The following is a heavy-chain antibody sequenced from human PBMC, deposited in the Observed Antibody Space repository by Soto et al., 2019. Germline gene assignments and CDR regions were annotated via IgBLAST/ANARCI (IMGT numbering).Heavy chain of an antibody. CDR3: ATAVPTFVVVTASDY. Sequence: PGVSXRLSCSSSGFTFRNFGIHWVRQAPGKGLEWVAVISYDGTNKYYADSVNGRFTISRDNSKNTLYLQINSLRAEDTAVYYCATAVPTFVVVTASDYWGQGTLVTVYS. CDR1: GFTFRNFG. J-gene: IGHJ4*02. CDR2: ISYDGTNK. V-gene: IGHV3-30*03. D-gene: IGHD2-21*02.